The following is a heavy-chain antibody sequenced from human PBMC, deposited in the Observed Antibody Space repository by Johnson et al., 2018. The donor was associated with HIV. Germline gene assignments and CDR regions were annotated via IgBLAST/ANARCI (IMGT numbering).Heavy chain of an antibody. CDR2: ISSDGSST. Sequence: VQLVESGGGLVQPGGSLRLSCAASGFTFSSHWMHWVRQTPGKGLVWVSLISSDGSSTTYADSVKGRFTISRDNAKNTLYLQMNSLRAEDTAVYYCAREGPSERAGLDIWGQGTMVTVSS. J-gene: IGHJ3*02. CDR3: AREGPSERAGLDI. V-gene: IGHV3-74*02. CDR1: GFTFSSHW.